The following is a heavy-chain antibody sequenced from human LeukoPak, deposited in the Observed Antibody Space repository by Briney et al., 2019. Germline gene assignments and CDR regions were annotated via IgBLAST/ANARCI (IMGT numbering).Heavy chain of an antibody. CDR3: ARSSYSSSSSV. J-gene: IGHJ3*01. CDR2: INSDGSEG. V-gene: IGHV3-7*03. CDR1: GFTFSGFW. Sequence: GGSLRLSCAVSGFTFSGFWMSWSRQAPGKGLEWVASINSDGSEGYYADVVRGRFTISRDNAKNSLYLQINSLRAEDTAVYCCARSSYSSSSSVWGQGTMVTVSS. D-gene: IGHD6-6*01.